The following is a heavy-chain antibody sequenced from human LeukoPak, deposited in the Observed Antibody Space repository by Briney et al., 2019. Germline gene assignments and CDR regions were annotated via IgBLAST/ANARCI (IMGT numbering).Heavy chain of an antibody. CDR2: ITGSGGST. D-gene: IGHD4-17*01. J-gene: IGHJ4*02. V-gene: IGHV3-23*01. CDR1: GFTFSSYA. Sequence: GGSLRLSCAASGFTFSSYATSWVRQAPGKGLEWVSVITGSGGSTYYADSVKGRFTISRDNSKNTLYLQMNSLRAEDTAVYYCAKGANYGDFLYFDYWGQGTLVTVSS. CDR3: AKGANYGDFLYFDY.